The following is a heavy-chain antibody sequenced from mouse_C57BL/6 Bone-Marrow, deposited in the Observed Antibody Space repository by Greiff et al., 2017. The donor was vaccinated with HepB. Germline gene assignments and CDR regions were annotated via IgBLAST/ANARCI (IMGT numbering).Heavy chain of an antibody. Sequence: VQLQQSGPELVKPGASVKISCKASGYTFTDYYMNWVKQSHGKSLEWIGDINPNNGGTSYNQKFKGKATLTVDKSSSTAYMELRSLTSEDSAVYYCLSTVVATSDYWGQGTTLTVSS. CDR2: INPNNGGT. D-gene: IGHD1-1*01. CDR3: LSTVVATSDY. J-gene: IGHJ2*01. V-gene: IGHV1-26*01. CDR1: GYTFTDYY.